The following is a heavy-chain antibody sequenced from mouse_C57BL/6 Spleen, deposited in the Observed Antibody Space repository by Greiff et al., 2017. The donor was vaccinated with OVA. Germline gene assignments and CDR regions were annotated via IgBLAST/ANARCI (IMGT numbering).Heavy chain of an antibody. J-gene: IGHJ4*01. V-gene: IGHV1-7*01. CDR3: AAWLLEGYYAMDY. CDR1: GYTFTSYW. D-gene: IGHD2-3*01. Sequence: QVQLQQSGAELAKPGASVKLSCKASGYTFTSYWMHWVKQRPGQGLEWIGYINPSSGYTKYNQKFKDKATLTADKSSSTAYMQLSSLTYEDAAVYYCAAWLLEGYYAMDYWGQGTSVTVSS. CDR2: INPSSGYT.